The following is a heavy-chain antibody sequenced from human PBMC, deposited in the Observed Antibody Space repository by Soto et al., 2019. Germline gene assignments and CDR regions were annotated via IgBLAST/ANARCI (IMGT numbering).Heavy chain of an antibody. J-gene: IGHJ6*02. CDR1: GYTFTGYY. Sequence: ASVKVSCKASGYTFTGYYMHWVRQAPGQGLEWMGWINPNSGGTNYAQKFQGWVTMTRDTSISTAYMELSRLRSDDTAVYYCARDGDPWDTVATRNYYGMDVWGQGTTVTVSS. CDR3: ARDGDPWDTVATRNYYGMDV. CDR2: INPNSGGT. V-gene: IGHV1-2*04. D-gene: IGHD5-12*01.